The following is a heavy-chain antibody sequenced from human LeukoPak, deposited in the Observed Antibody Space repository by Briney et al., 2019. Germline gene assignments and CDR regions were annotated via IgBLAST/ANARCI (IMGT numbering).Heavy chain of an antibody. Sequence: PGRSLRLSCAASGFTFSSYGMHWVRQPPGKGLEWIGSIYYSGSTYYNPSLKSRVTISVDTSKNQFSLKLSSVTAADTAVYYCARLQYQLLGLRFDPWGQGTLVTVSS. CDR1: GFTFSSYG. V-gene: IGHV4-39*07. D-gene: IGHD2-2*01. J-gene: IGHJ5*02. CDR2: IYYSGST. CDR3: ARLQYQLLGLRFDP.